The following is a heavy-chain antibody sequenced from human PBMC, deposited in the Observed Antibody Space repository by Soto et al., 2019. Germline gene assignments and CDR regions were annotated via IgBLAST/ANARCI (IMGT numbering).Heavy chain of an antibody. CDR3: AKDPTCDHIGAFDM. D-gene: IGHD2-21*02. Sequence: EVQLLESGGGLVQPGGSLRLSCAASGLTFSNYALTWVRQAPGKGLEWVSAISGSGVRTEYADSVKGRFTISRDNSKNPLYLQMNSLRAEDTAVYYCAKDPTCDHIGAFDMWGQGTMVTISS. CDR2: ISGSGVRT. J-gene: IGHJ3*02. V-gene: IGHV3-23*01. CDR1: GLTFSNYA.